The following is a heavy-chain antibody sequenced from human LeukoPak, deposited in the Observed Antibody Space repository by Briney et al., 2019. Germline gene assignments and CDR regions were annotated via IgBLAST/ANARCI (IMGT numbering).Heavy chain of an antibody. CDR3: ARDLGQYYDTSENRFDL. CDR1: GFTFSIYW. CDR2: IISVGINT. D-gene: IGHD3-22*01. V-gene: IGHV3-74*01. J-gene: IGHJ5*02. Sequence: GGSLRLSCAASGFTFSIYWVHWVRHAPGEGLVWVSRIISVGINTNYADSVKGRFTISRDNVKNTLNMQMNRVRAADTAVYFSARDLGQYYDTSENRFDLWGQGTRVTVS.